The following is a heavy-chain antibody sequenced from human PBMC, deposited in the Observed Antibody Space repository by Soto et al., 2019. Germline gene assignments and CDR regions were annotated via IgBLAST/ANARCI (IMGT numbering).Heavy chain of an antibody. CDR2: INLSGGST. D-gene: IGHD3-3*01. CDR3: ARSKGYYDFWSGYSIRGFYYYYGMDV. J-gene: IGHJ6*02. CDR1: GYTFTSYY. Sequence: GSSVKVSCKASGYTFTSYYMHLLRQAPGQGLELMVIINLSGGSTSYAQKFQGRVTMTRDTSTSTVYMELSSLRSEDTAVYYCARSKGYYDFWSGYSIRGFYYYYGMDVWGQGTTVTVSS. V-gene: IGHV1-46*01.